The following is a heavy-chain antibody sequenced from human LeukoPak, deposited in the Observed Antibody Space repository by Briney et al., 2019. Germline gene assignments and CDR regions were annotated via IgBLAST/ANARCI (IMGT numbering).Heavy chain of an antibody. Sequence: SETLSLTCTVSGASISSYYWSWIRQPPGKGLEWIGYIYSRGTTTYNPSLQSRVTISVDTPKSQFSLKLSSVTAADTAVYYCARHQGFGLDYWGQGILVTVSS. CDR1: GASISSYY. CDR2: IYSRGTT. D-gene: IGHD3-10*01. J-gene: IGHJ4*02. CDR3: ARHQGFGLDY. V-gene: IGHV4-4*09.